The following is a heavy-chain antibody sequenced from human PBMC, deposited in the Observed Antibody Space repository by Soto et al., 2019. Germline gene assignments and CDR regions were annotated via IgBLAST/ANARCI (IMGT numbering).Heavy chain of an antibody. CDR3: ARDNGVKIAAACTYAFDI. Sequence: QVQLVQSGAEVKKPGSSVKVSCKASGGTFSSYAISWVRQAPGHGLEWMGGIITIFGTANYAQKFQGRVTITADESTSTAYMELSSLRSEDTAVYYCARDNGVKIAAACTYAFDIWGQGTMVTVSS. V-gene: IGHV1-69*01. D-gene: IGHD6-13*01. CDR1: GGTFSSYA. CDR2: IITIFGTA. J-gene: IGHJ3*02.